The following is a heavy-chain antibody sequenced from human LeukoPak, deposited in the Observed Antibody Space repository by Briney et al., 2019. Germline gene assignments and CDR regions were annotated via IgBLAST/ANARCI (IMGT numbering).Heavy chain of an antibody. CDR2: VHYSGST. CDR1: GASISSYY. V-gene: IGHV4-59*08. D-gene: IGHD4-17*01. Sequence: SETLSLTCTVSGASISSYYWSWVRQPPGKGLEWIGYVHYSGSTNYKPSLRSRVTMSGDTPKNQFSLKVTSVTVADTAVYYCARGGNYGDYDGNFDYWGQGSLATVSS. J-gene: IGHJ4*02. CDR3: ARGGNYGDYDGNFDY.